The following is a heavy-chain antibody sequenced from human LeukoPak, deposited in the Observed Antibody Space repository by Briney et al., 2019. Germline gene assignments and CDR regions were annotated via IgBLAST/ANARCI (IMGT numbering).Heavy chain of an antibody. Sequence: TAGSLRLSCAASGFIFRNYAISWVRQAPGKGLEWVPAITSNGDSTYYSDSVKGRFIISRDNSKNTLYVEMNSLRAEDTAMYYCAKWGDYDILTGYYVSDFWGQGTLVTVSS. CDR2: ITSNGDST. J-gene: IGHJ4*02. V-gene: IGHV3-23*01. CDR1: GFIFRNYA. CDR3: AKWGDYDILTGYYVSDF. D-gene: IGHD3-9*01.